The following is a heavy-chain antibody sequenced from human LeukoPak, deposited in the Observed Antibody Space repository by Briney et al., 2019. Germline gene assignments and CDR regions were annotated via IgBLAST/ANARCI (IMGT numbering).Heavy chain of an antibody. D-gene: IGHD1-26*01. CDR3: ARGGPVPYRPFPFDY. Sequence: PSETLSLTCTVSRGSATTSRYYWGWIRQPPGKGLEWIESIYYTGTTYHNPSFKSRVTISMDTSKNQFSLNLTSVTAADTAIYYCARGGPVPYRPFPFDYWGQGTLVTVSS. J-gene: IGHJ4*02. V-gene: IGHV4-39*01. CDR2: IYYTGTT. CDR1: RGSATTSRYY.